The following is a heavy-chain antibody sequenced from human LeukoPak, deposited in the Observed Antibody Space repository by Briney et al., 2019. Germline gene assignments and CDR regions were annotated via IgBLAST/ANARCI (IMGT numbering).Heavy chain of an antibody. J-gene: IGHJ4*02. Sequence: SETLSLTCTVSGGSISSSSYYWGWIRQPPGKGLEWIGSIYYSGSTYYNPSLKSRVTISVDTSKNQFSLKLSSVTAADTAVYYCASSTMIVVVIKVPYYFDYWGQGTLVTVSS. CDR2: IYYSGST. CDR1: GGSISSSSYY. D-gene: IGHD3-22*01. V-gene: IGHV4-39*07. CDR3: ASSTMIVVVIKVPYYFDY.